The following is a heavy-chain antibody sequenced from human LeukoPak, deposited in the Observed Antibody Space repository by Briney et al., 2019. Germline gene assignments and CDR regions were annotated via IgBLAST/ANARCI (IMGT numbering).Heavy chain of an antibody. CDR3: ARGGGSGWAYDY. J-gene: IGHJ4*02. D-gene: IGHD6-19*01. V-gene: IGHV3-7*01. CDR1: RFTFSDAW. Sequence: GGSLRLPCAASRFTFSDAWMSWVRQVPGKGLEWVANINKEGSEKNYVDSVKGRFTISRDNAKNSLYLQMNSVRAEDTAIYYCARGGGSGWAYDYWGQGTMVTVSS. CDR2: INKEGSEK.